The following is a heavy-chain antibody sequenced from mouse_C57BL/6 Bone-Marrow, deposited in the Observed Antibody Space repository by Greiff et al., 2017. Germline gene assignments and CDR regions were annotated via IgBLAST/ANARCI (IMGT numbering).Heavy chain of an antibody. V-gene: IGHV10-1*01. CDR3: VRDYYGSSYWFAY. CDR2: IRSKSNNYAT. D-gene: IGHD1-1*01. Sequence: EVQVVESGGGLVQPKGSLKLSCAASGFSFNTYAMNWVRQAPGKGLEWVARIRSKSNNYATYYADSVKDRFTISRDDSESMLYLQMNNLKTKDTAMYYCVRDYYGSSYWFAYWGQGTLVTVSA. CDR1: GFSFNTYA. J-gene: IGHJ3*01.